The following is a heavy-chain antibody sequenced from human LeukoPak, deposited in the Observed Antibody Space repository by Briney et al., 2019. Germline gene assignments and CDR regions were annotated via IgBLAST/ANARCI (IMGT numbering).Heavy chain of an antibody. Sequence: PSETLSLTCTVSGGSISSGVYYWSWIRQPPGKGLEWIGYIYYSGSTYYNPSLKSRVTISVDTSKNQFSLKLSSVTAADTAVYYCARTLAGDAFDIWGQGTMVTVSS. CDR2: IYYSGST. D-gene: IGHD6-19*01. CDR3: ARTLAGDAFDI. V-gene: IGHV4-30-4*01. CDR1: GGSISSGVYY. J-gene: IGHJ3*02.